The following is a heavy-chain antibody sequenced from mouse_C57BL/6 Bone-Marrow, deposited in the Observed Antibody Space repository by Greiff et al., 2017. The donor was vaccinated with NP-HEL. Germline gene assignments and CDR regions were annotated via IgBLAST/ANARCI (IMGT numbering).Heavy chain of an antibody. V-gene: IGHV1-50*01. CDR2: IDPSDSYT. J-gene: IGHJ1*03. CDR3: ARDGYYPYWYFDV. Sequence: VQLQQPGAELVKPGASVKLSCKASGYTFTSYWMQWVKQRPGQGLEWIGEIDPSDSYTNYNQKVKGKATLTVDTSSSTAYMQLSSLTSEDSAVYYCARDGYYPYWYFDVWGTGTTVTVSS. CDR1: GYTFTSYW. D-gene: IGHD2-3*01.